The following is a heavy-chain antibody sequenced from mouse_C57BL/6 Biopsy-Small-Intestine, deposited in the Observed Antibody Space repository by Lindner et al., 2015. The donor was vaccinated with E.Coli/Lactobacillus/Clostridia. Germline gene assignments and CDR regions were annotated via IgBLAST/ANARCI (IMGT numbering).Heavy chain of an antibody. Sequence: VQLQESGPELVKPGASVKISCKASGYAFSSSWMNWVKQRPGKGLEWIGRIYPGDGDTNYNGKFKGKATLTADKSSSTAYMQLSSLTSEDSAVYFCAREGQPRTWFAYWGQGDSGHCLC. CDR1: GYAFSSSW. J-gene: IGHJ3*01. CDR3: AREGQPRTWFAY. CDR2: IYPGDGDT. D-gene: IGHD3-3*01. V-gene: IGHV1-82*01.